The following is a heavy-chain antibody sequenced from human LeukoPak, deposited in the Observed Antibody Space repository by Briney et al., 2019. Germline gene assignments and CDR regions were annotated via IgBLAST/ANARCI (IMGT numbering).Heavy chain of an antibody. CDR2: IYYSGST. CDR3: ARRLVGADFDY. Sequence: SETLSLTCTVSGGSISSSSYYWGWIRQPPGKGLEWIGSIYYSGSTYYNPSLKSRVTISVDTSKNQFSLKLSSVTAADTAVYYCARRLVGADFDYWGQGTLVTVSS. J-gene: IGHJ4*02. CDR1: GGSISSSSYY. V-gene: IGHV4-39*01. D-gene: IGHD1-26*01.